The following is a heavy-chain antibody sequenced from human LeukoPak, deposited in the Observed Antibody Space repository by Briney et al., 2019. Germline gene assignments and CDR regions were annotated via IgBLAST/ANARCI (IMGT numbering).Heavy chain of an antibody. V-gene: IGHV3-23*01. Sequence: GGSLRLSCAASGFTFNSYAMSWVRQAPGKGLEWVSAISGSGGSTYYADSVKGRFTISRDNSKNTLYLQMNSLRAEDTAVYYCAKSYCSSTSCYTGSAFYWGQGTLVTVSS. J-gene: IGHJ4*02. CDR1: GFTFNSYA. D-gene: IGHD2-2*02. CDR2: ISGSGGST. CDR3: AKSYCSSTSCYTGSAFY.